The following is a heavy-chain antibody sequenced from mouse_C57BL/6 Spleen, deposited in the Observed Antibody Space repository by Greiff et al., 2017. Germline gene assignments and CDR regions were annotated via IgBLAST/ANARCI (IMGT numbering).Heavy chain of an antibody. Sequence: EVQLQQSGAELVKPGASVKLSCTASGFNIKDYYMHWVKQRTEQGLEWIGRIDPEDGETKYAQKLQGKATITADTSSNTAYLQLSSLTSEDTAVYYCARDDYDGGVGYYAMDYWGQGTSVTVSS. V-gene: IGHV14-2*01. CDR3: ARDDYDGGVGYYAMDY. CDR2: IDPEDGET. D-gene: IGHD2-4*01. J-gene: IGHJ4*01. CDR1: GFNIKDYY.